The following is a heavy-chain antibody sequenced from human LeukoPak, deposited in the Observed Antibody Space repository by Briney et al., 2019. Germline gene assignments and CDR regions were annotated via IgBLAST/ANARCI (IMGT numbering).Heavy chain of an antibody. CDR2: IYYSGST. V-gene: IGHV4-39*07. J-gene: IGHJ4*02. CDR1: GGSISSSSYY. Sequence: SETLSLTCTVSGGSISSSSYYWGWIRQPPGKGLEWIGSIYYSGSTYYNPSLKSRVTISVDTSKNQFSLRLSSVTAADTAVYYCARSAYYYDSSGPPHFDYWGQGTLVTVSS. CDR3: ARSAYYYDSSGPPHFDY. D-gene: IGHD3-22*01.